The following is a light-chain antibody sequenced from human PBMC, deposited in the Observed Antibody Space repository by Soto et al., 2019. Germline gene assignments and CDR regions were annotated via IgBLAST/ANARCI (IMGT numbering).Light chain of an antibody. V-gene: IGKV3-15*01. CDR1: QSVSNN. J-gene: IGKJ2*01. CDR2: GAS. CDR3: QQYNNWPPAYT. Sequence: EILMRQSPVTLSVSPGERATLSCRASQSVSNNVAWYQQKPGQAPRLLIYGASTRATGIPARFSGSGSGAEFTLTISSLQSEDFAIYYCQQYNNWPPAYTFGQGTKLEIK.